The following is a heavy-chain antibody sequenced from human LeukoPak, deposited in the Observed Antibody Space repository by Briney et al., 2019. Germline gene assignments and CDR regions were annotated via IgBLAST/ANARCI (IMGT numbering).Heavy chain of an antibody. J-gene: IGHJ4*02. CDR3: AREYGDYFDY. D-gene: IGHD4-17*01. CDR2: ISSSSSYI. Sequence: PGRSLRLSCAASGFTFSSYSMNWVCQAPGKGLEWGSSISSSSSYIYYADSVKGRFTISRDNAKNSLYLKMNSLRAEDTAVYYCAREYGDYFDYWGQGTLVTVSS. CDR1: GFTFSSYS. V-gene: IGHV3-21*01.